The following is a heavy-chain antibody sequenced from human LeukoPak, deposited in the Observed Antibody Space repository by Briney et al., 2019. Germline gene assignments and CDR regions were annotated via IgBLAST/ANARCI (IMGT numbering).Heavy chain of an antibody. CDR3: AKRGDCSGGSCYYFDS. J-gene: IGHJ4*02. V-gene: IGHV3-30*18. CDR1: GFTFSSYG. D-gene: IGHD2-15*01. Sequence: PGGSLRLSCAAAGFTFSSYGMHWVREAPGKGLEWVAVISYDGSNKYYANSVKGRFTISRDNSKNTLYLQMNSLRAEDTAVYYCAKRGDCSGGSCYYFDSWGQGTLVTVSS. CDR2: ISYDGSNK.